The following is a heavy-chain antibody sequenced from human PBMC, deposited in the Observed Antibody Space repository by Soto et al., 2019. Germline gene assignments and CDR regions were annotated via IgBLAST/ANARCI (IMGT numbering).Heavy chain of an antibody. CDR1: GGSVSQNYW. CDR3: ARTSEAPDYFYGMNV. Sequence: SETLSLTCTVSGGSVSQNYWWSWVRQSPGKGLEWIGKIYHSGSTNYSPSLKSRVTMSVDKSKNQFSLRLTSVTAADTAVYYCARTSEAPDYFYGMNVWGQGTTVTVSS. J-gene: IGHJ6*02. CDR2: IYHSGST. D-gene: IGHD1-26*01. V-gene: IGHV4-4*02.